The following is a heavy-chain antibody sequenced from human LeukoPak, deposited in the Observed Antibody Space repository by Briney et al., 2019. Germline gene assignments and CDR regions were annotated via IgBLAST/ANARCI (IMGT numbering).Heavy chain of an antibody. J-gene: IGHJ4*02. CDR3: ARGGSDTAMAHDY. CDR2: ISDSGGST. V-gene: IGHV3-23*01. Sequence: GGSLRLSCAASGFTFSSYAMSWVRQAPGKGLEWVSVISDSGGSTYYADYVKGRFTISRDNSKNTLYLQMNSLRAEDTAVYFCARGGSDTAMAHDYWGQGTLVTVSS. CDR1: GFTFSSYA. D-gene: IGHD5-18*01.